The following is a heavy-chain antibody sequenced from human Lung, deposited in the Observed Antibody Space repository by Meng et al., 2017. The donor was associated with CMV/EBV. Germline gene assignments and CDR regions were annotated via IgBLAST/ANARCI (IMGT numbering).Heavy chain of an antibody. V-gene: IGHV1-18*01. CDR2: IRVYNVDT. Sequence: ASVKVSCKASGYTFTSYGINWVRKAPGQGLEWMGWIRVYNVDTKYAQKFQGRVTMTTDTSTSTAYMELRGLRSDDTAVYYSARRGPAYCGVDCLAWFDPWGQGTLVXVSS. D-gene: IGHD2-21*01. CDR3: ARRGPAYCGVDCLAWFDP. J-gene: IGHJ5*02. CDR1: GYTFTSYG.